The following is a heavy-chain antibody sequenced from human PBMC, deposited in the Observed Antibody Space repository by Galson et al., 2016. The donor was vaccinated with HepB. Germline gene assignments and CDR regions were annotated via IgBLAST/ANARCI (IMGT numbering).Heavy chain of an antibody. J-gene: IGHJ6*02. V-gene: IGHV3-33*06. CDR1: GFAFSTYG. D-gene: IGHD2-2*01. CDR3: AKGRAHCSGTSCLSYSDSPGGGMDV. Sequence: SLRLSCAASGFAFSTYGMHWVRQAPGKGLEWVAVIWYDGNNKYYLNSVKGRFTIYRDNSKNMVYLQMNSLRVEDTAVYYCAKGRAHCSGTSCLSYSDSPGGGMDVWGQGTTVTVSS. CDR2: IWYDGNNK.